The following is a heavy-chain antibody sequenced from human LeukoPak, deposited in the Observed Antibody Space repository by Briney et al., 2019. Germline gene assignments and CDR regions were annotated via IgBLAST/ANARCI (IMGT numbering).Heavy chain of an antibody. D-gene: IGHD3-3*01. CDR2: IYYSGST. CDR1: GRSISSHY. Sequence: PSETLSLTCTVSGRSISSHYWSWIRQPPGKGLEWIGYIYYSGSTNYNPSLKSRVTISVDTSKNQFSLKLSSVTAADTAVYYCARARGGFLGYFDYWGQGTLVTVSS. V-gene: IGHV4-59*11. CDR3: ARARGGFLGYFDY. J-gene: IGHJ4*02.